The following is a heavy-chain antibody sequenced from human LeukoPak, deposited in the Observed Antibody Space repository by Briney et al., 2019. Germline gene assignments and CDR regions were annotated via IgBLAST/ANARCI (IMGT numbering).Heavy chain of an antibody. CDR1: GYTFTSYD. D-gene: IGHD2-2*02. Sequence: ASVKVSCKASGYTFTSYDINWVRQASGQGLEWMGWMNPNSGNTGYAQKFQGRVTMTRDTSITTAYLELSSLKSEDTAVYYCARGTRDCSSSSCYNYWGQGTLVTVSS. V-gene: IGHV1-8*01. CDR2: MNPNSGNT. J-gene: IGHJ4*02. CDR3: ARGTRDCSSSSCYNY.